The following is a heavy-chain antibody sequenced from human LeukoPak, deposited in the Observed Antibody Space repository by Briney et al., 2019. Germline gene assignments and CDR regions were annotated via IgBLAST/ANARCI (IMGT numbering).Heavy chain of an antibody. CDR1: GYIVMDYA. Sequence: ASVKVSCKASGYIVMDYAMHWVRQAPGQRLEWMGWINSGNDRTKYSQKFQGRVTITRDTSASTGYMELSSLRSEDTAVYYCARVTGPGEAAFDIWGQGTMVTVSS. CDR3: ARVTGPGEAAFDI. V-gene: IGHV1-3*01. CDR2: INSGNDRT. J-gene: IGHJ3*02. D-gene: IGHD7-27*01.